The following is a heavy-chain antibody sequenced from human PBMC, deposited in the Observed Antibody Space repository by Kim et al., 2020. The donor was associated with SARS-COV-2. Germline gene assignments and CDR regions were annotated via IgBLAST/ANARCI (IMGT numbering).Heavy chain of an antibody. CDR3: ARDRTRGIRGIAVAQGSDY. V-gene: IGHV1-69*04. D-gene: IGHD6-19*01. CDR2: IIPILGIA. CDR1: GGTFSSYA. Sequence: SVKVSCKASGGTFSSYAISWVRQAPGQGLEWMGRIIPILGIANYAQKFQGRVTITADKSTSTAYMELSSLRSEDTAVYYCARDRTRGIRGIAVAQGSDYWGQGTLVTVSS. J-gene: IGHJ4*02.